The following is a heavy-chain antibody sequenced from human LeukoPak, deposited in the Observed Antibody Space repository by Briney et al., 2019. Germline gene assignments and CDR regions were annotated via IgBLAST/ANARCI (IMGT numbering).Heavy chain of an antibody. CDR2: ISHSGST. V-gene: IGHV4-34*01. CDR1: GGSFSDYF. J-gene: IGHJ4*02. D-gene: IGHD3-22*01. Sequence: SETLSLTCAVYGGSFSDYFWSWIRQPPGKGLEWIGEISHSGSTTYNPSLRSRVTISGDTSKKQFSLKLSSVTAADTAVYYCVTYYYGSSAPKRNYWGQGILVTVSS. CDR3: VTYYYGSSAPKRNY.